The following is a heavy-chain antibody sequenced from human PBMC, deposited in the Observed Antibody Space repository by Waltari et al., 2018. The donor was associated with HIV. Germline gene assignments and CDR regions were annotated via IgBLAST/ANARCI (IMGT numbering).Heavy chain of an antibody. V-gene: IGHV3-15*01. CDR2: IKSKSDGGTT. CDR1: GFSFSTAG. Sequence: EVQLVESGGGLVKPGGSLGFSCVGSGFSFSTAGLHWVRQAPGKVLEWVGRIKSKSDGGTTEKAAPVKGRFTISRDDSKNTLFLQMNSLKTEDTAVYYCTTVAVGAAFGGSWGQGTLVTVSS. D-gene: IGHD1-26*01. J-gene: IGHJ5*02. CDR3: TTVAVGAAFGGS.